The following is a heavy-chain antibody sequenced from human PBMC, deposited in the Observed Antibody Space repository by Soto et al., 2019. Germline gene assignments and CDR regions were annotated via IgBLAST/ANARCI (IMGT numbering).Heavy chain of an antibody. CDR3: GKDLNRIAAAGTQYYYYGMDV. Sequence: GGSLRLSCAASGFTFSSYGMHWVRQAPGKGLEWVAVISYDGSNKYYADSVKGRFTISRDNSKNTLYLQMNSLRAEETAVYYCGKDLNRIAAAGTQYYYYGMDVWGQGTTVTVSS. CDR1: GFTFSSYG. CDR2: ISYDGSNK. J-gene: IGHJ6*02. V-gene: IGHV3-30*18. D-gene: IGHD6-13*01.